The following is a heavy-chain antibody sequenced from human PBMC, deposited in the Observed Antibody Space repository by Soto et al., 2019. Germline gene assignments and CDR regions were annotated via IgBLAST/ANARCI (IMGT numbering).Heavy chain of an antibody. Sequence: QITLKESGPMLVKPTQTLTLTCTLPAFSLSTRPLPAARLRQPPGKALEWLALIYWDDDKHYSPSLRSRLTVTKDTSKNQVVLTMTNMDPVDTATYYCAHSDNWGNNWFDPWGQGTLVTVSS. CDR2: IYWDDDK. D-gene: IGHD7-27*01. CDR1: AFSLSTRPLP. CDR3: AHSDNWGNNWFDP. V-gene: IGHV2-5*02. J-gene: IGHJ5*02.